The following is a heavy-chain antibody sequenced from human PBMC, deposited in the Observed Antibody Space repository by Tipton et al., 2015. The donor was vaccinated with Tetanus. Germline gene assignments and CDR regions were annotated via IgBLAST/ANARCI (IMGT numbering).Heavy chain of an antibody. D-gene: IGHD3-22*01. J-gene: IGHJ4*02. CDR1: GASFSSGDYY. CDR3: ARAVRFYYDSSTYYQYYFDS. V-gene: IGHV4-30-4*01. Sequence: TLSLTCTVSGASFSSGDYYWSWIRKPPGKDLEWIGYIYQTGTTYYNPSLKGRVTLSLDMSKNHVSLNLTSVTAADTAVYYCARAVRFYYDSSTYYQYYFDSWGQGTLVTVSS. CDR2: IYQTGTT.